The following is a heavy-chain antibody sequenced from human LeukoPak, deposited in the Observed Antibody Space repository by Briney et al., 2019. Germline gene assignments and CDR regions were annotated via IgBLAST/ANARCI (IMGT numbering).Heavy chain of an antibody. V-gene: IGHV4-39*07. CDR3: AKYIRDSGTYNFDY. CDR2: MYYSGGT. CDR1: GGSISNSYYY. Sequence: SETLSLTCTVSGGSISNSYYYWGWIRQPPGKGLEWIGSMYYSGGTYYNPSLKSRVTISADTSQNQLFLKLNSVTAADTAVYYCAKYIRDSGTYNFDYWSQGTLVTVSS. D-gene: IGHD1-1*01. J-gene: IGHJ4*02.